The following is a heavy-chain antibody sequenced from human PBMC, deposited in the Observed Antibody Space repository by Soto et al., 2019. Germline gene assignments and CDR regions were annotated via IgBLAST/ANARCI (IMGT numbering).Heavy chain of an antibody. D-gene: IGHD3-10*01. CDR3: ARTYYYGSGSYYNVDY. V-gene: IGHV1-18*01. J-gene: IGHJ4*02. Sequence: ASVKVSCKASGYTFTSYGISWVRQAPGQGLEWMGWISAYNGNTNYAQKLQGRVTMTTDTSTSTAYMELRSLRSDDTAVYYCARTYYYGSGSYYNVDYWGQGTLVTGSS. CDR2: ISAYNGNT. CDR1: GYTFTSYG.